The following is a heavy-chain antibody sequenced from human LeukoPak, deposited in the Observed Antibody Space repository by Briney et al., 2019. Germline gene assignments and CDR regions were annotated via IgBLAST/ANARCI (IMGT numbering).Heavy chain of an antibody. J-gene: IGHJ4*02. V-gene: IGHV4-59*12. CDR2: IYYSSST. CDR3: ARELIGGYGSGSDTFDY. D-gene: IGHD3-10*01. CDR1: GGSFNVYY. Sequence: SVTLSLTCAVYGGSFNVYYWSGMPQPPGEGVVWIRYIYYSSSTNYNPTHKSPVTISVDTSKNQFSLKLSSVTAADTAVYYCARELIGGYGSGSDTFDYWGQGTLVTVSS.